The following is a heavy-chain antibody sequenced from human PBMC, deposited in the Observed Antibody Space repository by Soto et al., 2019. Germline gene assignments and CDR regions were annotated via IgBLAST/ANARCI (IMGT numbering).Heavy chain of an antibody. CDR2: IYYSGST. V-gene: IGHV4-61*01. D-gene: IGHD3-22*01. J-gene: IGHJ4*02. CDR1: GGSVSSGSYF. Sequence: SETLSLTCTVSGGSVSSGSYFWSWIRQPPGKGLEWIGYIYYSGSTNYNPSLKSRVTISVNTSKNQFSLKVNSVTAADTAVYYCARATYYYDRSGYLYYFDYWGQGTLVTVSS. CDR3: ARATYYYDRSGYLYYFDY.